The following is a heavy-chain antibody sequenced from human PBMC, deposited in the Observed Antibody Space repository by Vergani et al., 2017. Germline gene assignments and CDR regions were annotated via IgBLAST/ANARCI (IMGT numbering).Heavy chain of an antibody. CDR3: ASPSGSYYVADDY. D-gene: IGHD1-26*01. J-gene: IGHJ4*02. V-gene: IGHV1-69*02. Sequence: QVQLVQSGAEVKKPGSSVKVSCKASGGTFSSYTISWVRQAPGQGLEWMGRIIPILGIANYAQKFQGRVTITADKSTSTAYMELSSLRSEDTAVYYCASPSGSYYVADDYWGQGTLVTVSS. CDR2: IIPILGIA. CDR1: GGTFSSYT.